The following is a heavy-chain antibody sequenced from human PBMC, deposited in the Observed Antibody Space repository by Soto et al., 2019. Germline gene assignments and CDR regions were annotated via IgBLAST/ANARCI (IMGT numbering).Heavy chain of an antibody. Sequence: QLQLQESGPGLVKPSETLSLTCTVSGGSISGSRYYWGWIRQPPGEGLEWIGGIYYTGRTYYKPPLKSRVTRSVDTSKNQCSLKLNSVSAADTAVYYCASGGEGSIAVAGWGQGTLVTVSS. CDR1: GGSISGSRYY. CDR2: IYYTGRT. J-gene: IGHJ4*02. CDR3: ASGGEGSIAVAG. D-gene: IGHD6-19*01. V-gene: IGHV4-39*01.